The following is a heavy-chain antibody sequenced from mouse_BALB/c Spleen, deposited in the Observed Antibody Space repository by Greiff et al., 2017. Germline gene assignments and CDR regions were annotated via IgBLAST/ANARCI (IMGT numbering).Heavy chain of an antibody. V-gene: IGHV1-66*01. CDR2: IFPGSGNT. D-gene: IGHD1-1*01. CDR3: ARGGYGSSSAWFAY. Sequence: QVQLQQSGPELVKPGASVKISCKASGYSFTSYYIHWVKQRPGQGLEWIGWIFPGSGNTKYNEKFKGKATLTADTSSSTAYMQLSSLTSEDSAVYFCARGGYGSSSAWFAYWGQGTLVTVSA. CDR1: GYSFTSYY. J-gene: IGHJ3*01.